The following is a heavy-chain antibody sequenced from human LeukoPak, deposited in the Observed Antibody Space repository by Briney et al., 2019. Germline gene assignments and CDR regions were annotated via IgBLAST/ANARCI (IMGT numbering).Heavy chain of an antibody. CDR1: GYTFTGYH. CDR3: HFTYYDFWSGYQTPY. J-gene: IGHJ4*02. CDR2: INPNSGGT. D-gene: IGHD3-3*01. V-gene: IGHV1-2*02. Sequence: ASVKVSCKASGYTFTGYHMHWVRQAPGQGLEWMGWINPNSGGTNYAQKFQGRVTMTRDTSISTAYMELSRLRSDDTAVYYCHFTYYDFWSGYQTPYWGQGTLVTVSS.